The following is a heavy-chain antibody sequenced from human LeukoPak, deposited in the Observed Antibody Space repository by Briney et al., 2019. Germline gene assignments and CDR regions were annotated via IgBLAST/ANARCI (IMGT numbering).Heavy chain of an antibody. V-gene: IGHV3-48*01. J-gene: IGHJ2*01. CDR1: GFTFSSHW. Sequence: HSGGSLRLSCAASGFTFSSHWMSWVRQAPGKGLEWVSYISSSGSTIYYADSVKGRFTISRDNSKNTLYLQMNSLRAEDTAVYYCAKDGYYDSSAYYYVRYFDLWGRGTLVTVSS. CDR2: ISSSGSTI. D-gene: IGHD3-22*01. CDR3: AKDGYYDSSAYYYVRYFDL.